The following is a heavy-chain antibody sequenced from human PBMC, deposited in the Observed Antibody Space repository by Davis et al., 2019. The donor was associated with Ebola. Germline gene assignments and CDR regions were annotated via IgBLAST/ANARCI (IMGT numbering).Heavy chain of an antibody. V-gene: IGHV3-48*02. CDR2: ITKGSDAI. D-gene: IGHD3/OR15-3a*01. CDR1: GFVFSDFS. CDR3: VRDRFFAFDF. Sequence: GESLKISCAASGFVFSDFSMNWVRQAPGKGLEWITYITKGSDAIHYADSVKGRFTVSRDNAKNSVFLQMSSLRDEDSAVYYCVRDRFFAFDFWSQGVHVSVSS. J-gene: IGHJ4*02.